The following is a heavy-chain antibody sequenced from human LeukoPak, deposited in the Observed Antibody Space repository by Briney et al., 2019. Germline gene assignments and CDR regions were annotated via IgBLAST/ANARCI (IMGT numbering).Heavy chain of an antibody. D-gene: IGHD3-9*01. V-gene: IGHV4-34*01. CDR3: ARAPGITISYYYYYYMDV. Sequence: SETLSLTCAVYGGSFSGYYWSWIRQPPGKGLEWIGEINHSGSTNYNPSLKSRVTISVDTSKNQFSLKLSSVTAADTAVYYCARAPGITISYYYYYYMDVWGKGTTVTISS. CDR2: INHSGST. CDR1: GGSFSGYY. J-gene: IGHJ6*03.